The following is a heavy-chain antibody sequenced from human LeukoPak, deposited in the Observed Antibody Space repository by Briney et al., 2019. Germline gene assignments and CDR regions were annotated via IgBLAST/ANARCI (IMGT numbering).Heavy chain of an antibody. CDR1: GGSISSYY. CDR3: ASRFWSGYNYYFDY. D-gene: IGHD3-3*01. J-gene: IGHJ4*02. CDR2: IYYSGST. Sequence: SETLSLTCTVSGGSISSYYWSWIRQPPGKGLEWIGYIYYSGSTNYNPSLKSRVTISVDTSKNQFSLKLSSVTAADTAVYYCASRFWSGYNYYFDYWGQGTLVTVSS. V-gene: IGHV4-59*12.